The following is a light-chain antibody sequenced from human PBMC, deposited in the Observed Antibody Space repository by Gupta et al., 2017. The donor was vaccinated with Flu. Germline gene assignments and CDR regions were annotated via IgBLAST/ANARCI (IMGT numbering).Light chain of an antibody. V-gene: IGKV3-11*01. J-gene: IGKJ1*01. CDR3: QHRSNWPPWT. Sequence: EIVLTQPPATLSLSPGERATLSCRASQSVSSYLAWYQQKPGQAPRLLIYDASNRATGIPARFSGSGSGTDFTLTISSLDPEDFAVYYCQHRSNWPPWTFGQGTKVEIK. CDR1: QSVSSY. CDR2: DAS.